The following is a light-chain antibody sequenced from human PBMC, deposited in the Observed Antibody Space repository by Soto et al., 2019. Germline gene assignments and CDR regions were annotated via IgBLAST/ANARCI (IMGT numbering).Light chain of an antibody. V-gene: IGKV3-15*01. J-gene: IGKJ5*01. CDR2: DAS. CDR1: QSFSSY. CDR3: QQYNSWPPIT. Sequence: EIVLTQSPATLSLSPGERATLSCRASQSFSSYLAWYQQKPGQAPRLLIYDASTRATGIPDRFSGGGSGTEFTLTISSLQSEDFVVYYCQQYNSWPPITFGQGTRLEIK.